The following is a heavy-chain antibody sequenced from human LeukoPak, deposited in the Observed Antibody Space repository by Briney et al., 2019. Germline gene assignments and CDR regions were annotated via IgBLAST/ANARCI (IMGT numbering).Heavy chain of an antibody. CDR1: GYTFNSYD. D-gene: IGHD3-10*01. J-gene: IGHJ4*02. CDR3: ARNLVTYYYGSGSYYPLDY. V-gene: IGHV1-8*01. CDR2: MNPNSGNT. Sequence: GASVKVSCKASGYTFNSYDINWVRQATGQGLEWMGWMNPNSGNTGYAQKFQGRVTMTRNTSISTAYMELSSLRSEDTAVYYCARNLVTYYYGSGSYYPLDYWGQGTLVTVSS.